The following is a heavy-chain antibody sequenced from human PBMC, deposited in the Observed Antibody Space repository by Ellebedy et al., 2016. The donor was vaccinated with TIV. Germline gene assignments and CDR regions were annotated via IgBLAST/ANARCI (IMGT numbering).Heavy chain of an antibody. Sequence: GESLKISCAASGFPFTTYWMNWVRHAPAKGLVRVSRFNSDVGTPHYADSVKGRFTISSDNAKNTLYLQMNSLRAEETAVYYCVRGTVKFGLDSWGQGTLVTVSS. CDR1: GFPFTTYW. D-gene: IGHD3-16*01. J-gene: IGHJ4*02. CDR3: VRGTVKFGLDS. V-gene: IGHV3-74*01. CDR2: FNSDVGTP.